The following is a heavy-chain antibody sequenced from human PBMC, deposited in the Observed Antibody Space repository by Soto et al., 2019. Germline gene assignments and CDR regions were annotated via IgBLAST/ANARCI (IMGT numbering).Heavy chain of an antibody. D-gene: IGHD6-13*01. V-gene: IGHV1-3*01. Sequence: ASVKVSCKASGYTFTVYPIHWVRQAPGQRLEWMGWISAANTNTKYSQKFQGRVTFTSDTFASTAYMELSYLTSEDTAVYYCAGDSSWADFWGQGTLVTVSS. J-gene: IGHJ4*02. CDR1: GYTFTVYP. CDR2: ISAANTNT. CDR3: AGDSSWADF.